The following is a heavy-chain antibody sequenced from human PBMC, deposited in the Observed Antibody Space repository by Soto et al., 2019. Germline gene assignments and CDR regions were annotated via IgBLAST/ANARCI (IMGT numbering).Heavy chain of an antibody. Sequence: SETLSLTCTVSDGSIRNYYWSWIRQPAGKGLEWIGRVYSTGTTNYNPSLRSRVAMSVDTSKNQFSLRLDSVTAADTATYFCARDEYYDSNNWFEHWGLGTLVTVSS. D-gene: IGHD3-22*01. V-gene: IGHV4-4*07. J-gene: IGHJ5*02. CDR2: VYSTGTT. CDR3: ARDEYYDSNNWFEH. CDR1: DGSIRNYY.